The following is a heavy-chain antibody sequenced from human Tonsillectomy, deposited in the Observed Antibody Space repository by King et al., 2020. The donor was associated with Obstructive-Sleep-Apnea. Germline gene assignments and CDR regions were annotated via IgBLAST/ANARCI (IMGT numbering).Heavy chain of an antibody. V-gene: IGHV3-23*04. CDR1: GFTFSSYA. D-gene: IGHD6-19*01. Sequence: VQLVESGGGLVQPGGSLRLSCAASGFTFSSYAMSWVRQAPGKGLEWVSVISGSGGSTYYANSVKGRFTISRHNSKTTLYLQMNSLRAEDTAVYYCAKARQPYVSGEDYFDYWGQGTLVTVSS. CDR2: ISGSGGST. J-gene: IGHJ4*02. CDR3: AKARQPYVSGEDYFDY.